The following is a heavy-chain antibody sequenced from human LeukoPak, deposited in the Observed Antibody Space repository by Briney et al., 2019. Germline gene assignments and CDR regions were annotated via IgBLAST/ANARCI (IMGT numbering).Heavy chain of an antibody. J-gene: IGHJ5*02. CDR3: AKDRPSGGVDP. CDR2: IWYDGSNK. Sequence: GGSLRLSCAASGSTFSSYGMHWVRQAPGKGLEWVAVIWYDGSNKYYADSVKGRFTISRDNSKNTLYLQMNSLRAEDTAVYYCAKDRPSGGVDPWGQGTLVTVSS. D-gene: IGHD6-6*01. V-gene: IGHV3-33*06. CDR1: GSTFSSYG.